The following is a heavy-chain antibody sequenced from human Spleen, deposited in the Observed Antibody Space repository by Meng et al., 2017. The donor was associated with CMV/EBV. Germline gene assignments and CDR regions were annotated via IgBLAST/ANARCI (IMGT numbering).Heavy chain of an antibody. D-gene: IGHD3-10*01. CDR2: ISWDGANR. V-gene: IGHV3-43*01. CDR1: GFTFDDYT. CDR3: VKDVVGSRSYFGLDV. Sequence: GEPLKISCAASGFTFDDYTMHWVRQVPGKGLEWVAHISWDGANRYYGEPVKGRFTISRDNSKNSLYLLMSSLRTEDSAVYYCVKDVVGSRSYFGLDVWGPGTTVTVSS. J-gene: IGHJ6*02.